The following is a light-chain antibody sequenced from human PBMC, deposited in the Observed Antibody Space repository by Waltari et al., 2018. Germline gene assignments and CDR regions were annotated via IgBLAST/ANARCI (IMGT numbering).Light chain of an antibody. V-gene: IGLV2-23*01. CDR2: EGA. Sequence: QSALTQPASVSGSPGQSITISCTRTSSDVGSYNLVSWYQHYPGKAPKLMIYEGAKRPSVVSHRFSGSKAGNTASLTIAGLQAEDEADYHCCSYAHSSRVVFGGGTKVTVL. CDR3: CSYAHSSRVV. CDR1: SSDVGSYNL. J-gene: IGLJ2*01.